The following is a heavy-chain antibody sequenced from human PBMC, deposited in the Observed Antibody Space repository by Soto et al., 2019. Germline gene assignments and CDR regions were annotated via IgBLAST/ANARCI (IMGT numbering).Heavy chain of an antibody. V-gene: IGHV3-30*03. Sequence: QAQLVESGGGVVQPGRSLRLSCAASGFTFSSYGMDWVSQAPGTRLEWVAVISYDGGLQHYADSVKGRFTISRDNSKNMVLLQMNSLRAVDTAVYYCVSDRGYGHASVPYSWGQGTLVSVSS. D-gene: IGHD5-18*01. CDR3: VSDRGYGHASVPYS. J-gene: IGHJ4*02. CDR2: ISYDGGLQ. CDR1: GFTFSSYG.